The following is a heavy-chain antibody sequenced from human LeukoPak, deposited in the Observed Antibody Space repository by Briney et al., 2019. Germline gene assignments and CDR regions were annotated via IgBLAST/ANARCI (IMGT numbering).Heavy chain of an antibody. D-gene: IGHD1-26*01. V-gene: IGHV4-61*02. Sequence: SETLSLTCTVSGGSISSGSYYWSWIRQPAGKGLEWIGRIYTSGSTNYNPSLKSGVTISVDTSKNQFSLKLSSVTAADTAVYYCARDRRGSYYDYWGQGTLVTVSS. CDR2: IYTSGST. J-gene: IGHJ4*02. CDR1: GGSISSGSYY. CDR3: ARDRRGSYYDY.